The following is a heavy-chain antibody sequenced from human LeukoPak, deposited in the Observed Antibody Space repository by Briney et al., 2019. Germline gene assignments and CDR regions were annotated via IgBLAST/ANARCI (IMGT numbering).Heavy chain of an antibody. CDR1: GYTFTSYG. D-gene: IGHD2-21*01. Sequence: GASMKVSCKASGYTFTSYGISWGRQAPGPGLEGMGWISAYNGNTNYAQKLQGRVTMTTDTSTSTAYMELRSLRSDDTAVYYCARDVVAHMDVWGKGTTVTVSS. V-gene: IGHV1-18*01. CDR2: ISAYNGNT. CDR3: ARDVVAHMDV. J-gene: IGHJ6*03.